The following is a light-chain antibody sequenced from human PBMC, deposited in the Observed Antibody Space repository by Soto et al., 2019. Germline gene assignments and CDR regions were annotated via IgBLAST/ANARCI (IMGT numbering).Light chain of an antibody. V-gene: IGKV4-1*01. CDR1: QSVLYSSNNKNY. J-gene: IGKJ1*01. Sequence: DIVMTQSPDSLAVSLGERATINCKSSQSVLYSSNNKNYLAWYQQKPGQPPKLLIYWASTRESGVPDRFSGSGSATDFPLSISSLQAEDVAVYYCQQYYGTLWTLGQGTKVEIK. CDR2: WAS. CDR3: QQYYGTLWT.